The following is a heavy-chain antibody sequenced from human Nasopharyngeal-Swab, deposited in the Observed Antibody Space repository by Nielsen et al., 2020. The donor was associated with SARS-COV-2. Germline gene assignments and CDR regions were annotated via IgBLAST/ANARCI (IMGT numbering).Heavy chain of an antibody. D-gene: IGHD6-19*01. V-gene: IGHV4-34*01. J-gene: IGHJ6*02. CDR2: INHSEST. CDR3: ARTLMSGWYPNTYYYGMDV. Sequence: WIRQPPGKGLEWLGSINHSESTNYNPSLKSRVTISVDTSKNQFSLKLSSVTAADTAVYYCARTLMSGWYPNTYYYGMDVWGQGTTVTVSS.